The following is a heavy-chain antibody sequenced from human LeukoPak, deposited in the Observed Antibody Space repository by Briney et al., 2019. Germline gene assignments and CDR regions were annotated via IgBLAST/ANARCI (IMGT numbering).Heavy chain of an antibody. CDR1: GGSISSYY. CDR3: ASSRGYSRSYYFDY. CDR2: IYYSGST. J-gene: IGHJ4*02. V-gene: IGHV4-59*01. Sequence: PSETLSLTCTVSGGSISSYYWSWIRQPPGKGLEWIGNIYYSGSTNYNPSLKSRVTISVDTSKNQFSLKLSSVTAEDTAVYYCASSRGYSRSYYFDYWGQGTLVTVSS. D-gene: IGHD2-15*01.